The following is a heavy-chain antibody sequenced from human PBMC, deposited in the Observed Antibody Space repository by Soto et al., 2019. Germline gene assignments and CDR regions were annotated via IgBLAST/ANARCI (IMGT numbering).Heavy chain of an antibody. CDR2: IYPGDSDT. V-gene: IGHV5-51*01. D-gene: IGHD3-10*01. J-gene: IGHJ6*01. CDR3: ARLLYYGSGNYYNLYGIYV. CDR1: GYSFTSYW. Sequence: GEALTISCKGSGYSFTSYWIGWVRQMPGKGLEWMGIIYPGDSDTRYSPSFQGQVTISADKSISTAYLQWSSLKASDTAMYYCARLLYYGSGNYYNLYGIYVRTQRSSVPVSS.